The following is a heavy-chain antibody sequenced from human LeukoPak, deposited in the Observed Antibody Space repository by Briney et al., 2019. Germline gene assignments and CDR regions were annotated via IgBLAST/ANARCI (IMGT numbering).Heavy chain of an antibody. J-gene: IGHJ6*03. CDR1: GGSISSYC. Sequence: SETLSLTCTVSGGSISSYCWSWIRQPAGKGLEWIGRIYTSGSTNYNPSLKSRVTMSVDTSKNQFSLKLSSVTAADTAVYYCARVGNIVVGDYYYMDVWGKGTTVTVSS. CDR3: ARVGNIVVGDYYYMDV. D-gene: IGHD2-2*01. V-gene: IGHV4-4*07. CDR2: IYTSGST.